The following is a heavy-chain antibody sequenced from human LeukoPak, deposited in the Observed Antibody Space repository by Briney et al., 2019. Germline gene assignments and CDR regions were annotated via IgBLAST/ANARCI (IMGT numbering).Heavy chain of an antibody. CDR2: ISGSGGST. V-gene: IGHV3-23*01. Sequence: PGGTLRLSCAASGFTFSSYGMSWVRQAPGKGLEWVSAISGSGGSTYYADSVKGRFTISRDNSKNTLYLQMNSLRAEDTAVYYCAKVLSRKWELRLYFFDYWGQGTLLTVSS. CDR1: GFTFSSYG. CDR3: AKVLSRKWELRLYFFDY. J-gene: IGHJ4*02. D-gene: IGHD1-26*01.